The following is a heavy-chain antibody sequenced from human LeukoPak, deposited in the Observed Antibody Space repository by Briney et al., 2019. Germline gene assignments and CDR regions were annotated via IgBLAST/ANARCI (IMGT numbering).Heavy chain of an antibody. J-gene: IGHJ4*02. V-gene: IGHV4-31*03. CDR2: IYYSGST. CDR3: ARSGAAAIRGPFDY. Sequence: SETLSRTCTVSGGSISSGGYYWSWIRQHPGKGLEWIGYIYYSGSTYYNPSLKSRVTISVDTSKNQFSLKLSSVTAADTAVYYCARSGAAAIRGPFDYWGQGTLVTVSS. CDR1: GGSISSGGYY. D-gene: IGHD2-2*02.